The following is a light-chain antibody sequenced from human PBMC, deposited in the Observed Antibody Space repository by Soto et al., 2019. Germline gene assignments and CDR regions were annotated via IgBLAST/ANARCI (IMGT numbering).Light chain of an antibody. CDR2: EVT. CDR1: SSDVGFYNF. V-gene: IGLV2-14*03. Sequence: QSALTQPASVSGSPGQSITISCTGTSSDVGFYNFVSWYQQHPGKGPKLIIYEVTKRPSGISNRFSGSKSGDTASLTISGLQAEDEADYYCSSYTSIRTRLFGTGTKVTVL. J-gene: IGLJ1*01. CDR3: SSYTSIRTRL.